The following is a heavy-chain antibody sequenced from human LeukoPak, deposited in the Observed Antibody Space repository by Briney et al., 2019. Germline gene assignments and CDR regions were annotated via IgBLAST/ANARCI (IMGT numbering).Heavy chain of an antibody. CDR1: RFTFSSYA. D-gene: IGHD1-1*01. J-gene: IGHJ4*02. CDR2: ITDDEDT. CDR3: AKVDYWSPENYFDS. Sequence: GGSLRLSCAASRFTFSSYAMSWVRQAPGKGLESVSVITDDEDTYYADSVKGRFTISRDNSQNTVFLQMNSLRVEDTAVYYCAKVDYWSPENYFDSWGQGTLVTVSS. V-gene: IGHV3-23*01.